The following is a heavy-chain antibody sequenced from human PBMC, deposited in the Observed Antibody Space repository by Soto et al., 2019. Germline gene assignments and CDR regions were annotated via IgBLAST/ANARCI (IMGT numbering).Heavy chain of an antibody. CDR1: GFTVSSNY. J-gene: IGHJ5*02. V-gene: IGHV3-23*01. CDR3: AKGSTAAIGRNWFGP. CDR2: ISAAGGVT. Sequence: GGSLRLSCAASGFTVSSNYMSWVRQAPGKGLEWVSVISAAGGVTYYTDSLKGRFTISRDNSKNTLYLQMDGLRAEDTAVYFCAKGSTAAIGRNWFGPWGQGTLVTVSS. D-gene: IGHD2-2*01.